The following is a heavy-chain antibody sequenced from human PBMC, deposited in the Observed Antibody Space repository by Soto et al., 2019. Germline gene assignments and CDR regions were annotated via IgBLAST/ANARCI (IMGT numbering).Heavy chain of an antibody. D-gene: IGHD3-22*01. CDR1: GYTFTSYG. CDR3: ARGQGPFYYDSSGYYSPFDY. Sequence: QVQLVQSRAEVKKPGASVKVSCKASGYTFTSYGISWVRQAPGQGLEWMGWISAYNGNTNYAQKLQGRVTMTTDTSTSTAYMELRSLRSDDTAVYYCARGQGPFYYDSSGYYSPFDYLGQGTLVTVSS. CDR2: ISAYNGNT. J-gene: IGHJ4*02. V-gene: IGHV1-18*01.